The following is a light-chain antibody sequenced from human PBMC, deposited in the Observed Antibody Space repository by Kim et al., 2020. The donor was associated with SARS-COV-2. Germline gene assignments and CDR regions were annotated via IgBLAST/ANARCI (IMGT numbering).Light chain of an antibody. Sequence: SVGDRVTITCQASQDISNYLNWYQQKPGKAPKLLIYDASNLETGVPSRFSGSGSGTDFTFTISSLQPEDIATYYCQQYDNLPTWTFGQGTKVEIK. V-gene: IGKV1-33*01. CDR3: QQYDNLPTWT. CDR2: DAS. CDR1: QDISNY. J-gene: IGKJ1*01.